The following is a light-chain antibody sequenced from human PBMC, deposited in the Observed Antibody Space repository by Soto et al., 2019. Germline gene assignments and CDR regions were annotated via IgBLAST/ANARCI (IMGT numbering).Light chain of an antibody. CDR1: QSVSSN. Sequence: EIVMTQSPATLSVSPGERATLSCRASQSVSSNLAWYQQKPGQAPRLLIYGASTRATGIPARFSGSGSGTEFTLTISSLRSEDFAVYYCQQYNNWPPKRTFGQGTKVEIK. CDR2: GAS. J-gene: IGKJ1*01. CDR3: QQYNNWPPKRT. V-gene: IGKV3-15*01.